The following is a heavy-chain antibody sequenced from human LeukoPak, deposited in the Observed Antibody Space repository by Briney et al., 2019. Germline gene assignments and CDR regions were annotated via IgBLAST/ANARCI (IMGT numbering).Heavy chain of an antibody. V-gene: IGHV4-34*01. CDR1: GGSFSGYY. J-gene: IGHJ5*02. CDR3: ARVYDDYVWGSYRTLYNWFDP. CDR2: INHSGST. Sequence: PSETLSLTCAVYGGSFSGYYWSWIRQPPGKGLEWIGGINHSGSTNYNPSLKSRVTISVDTSKNQFSLKLSSVTAADTAVYYCARVYDDYVWGSYRTLYNWFDPWGQGTLVTVSS. D-gene: IGHD3-16*02.